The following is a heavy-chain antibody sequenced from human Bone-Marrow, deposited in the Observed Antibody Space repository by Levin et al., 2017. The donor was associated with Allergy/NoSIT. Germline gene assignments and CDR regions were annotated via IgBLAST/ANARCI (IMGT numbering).Heavy chain of an antibody. CDR2: ITSSGDGT. CDR1: GFTFRHYT. CDR3: ARDPARGYYDSSGYSGER. J-gene: IGHJ4*02. Sequence: GESLKISCAASGFTFRHYTMNWVRQAPGKGLEWVSCITSSGDGTYYADSVKGRFTISRDNAKNSLYLQLNRLRDEDTAMDYYARDPARGYYDSSGYSGERWGQRALVAVSS. V-gene: IGHV3-48*02. D-gene: IGHD3-22*01.